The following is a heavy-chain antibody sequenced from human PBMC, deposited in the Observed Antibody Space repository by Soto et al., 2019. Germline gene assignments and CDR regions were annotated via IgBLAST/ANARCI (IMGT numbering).Heavy chain of an antibody. CDR3: ARADSSGWYGGDFDS. J-gene: IGHJ4*02. Sequence: SETLSLTCAVYGGSFSGYYWSWIRQPPGKGLGWIGEINHSGSTNYNPSLKSRVTISVDTSKNQFSLKLSSVTAADTAVYYCARADSSGWYGGDFDSWGQGTLVTV. CDR2: INHSGST. V-gene: IGHV4-34*01. D-gene: IGHD6-19*01. CDR1: GGSFSGYY.